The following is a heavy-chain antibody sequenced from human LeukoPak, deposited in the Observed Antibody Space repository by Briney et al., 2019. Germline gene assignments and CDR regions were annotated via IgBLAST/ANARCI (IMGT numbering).Heavy chain of an antibody. CDR2: IIPIFGTA. V-gene: IGHV1-69*13. D-gene: IGHD6-6*01. J-gene: IGHJ4*02. CDR1: GGTFSSYA. CDR3: ARERGVAIAARLVNFDY. Sequence: ASVKVSCKASGGTFSSYAISWVRQAPGQGLEWMGRIIPIFGTANYAQKFQGRVTITADESTSTAYMELSSLRSEDTAVYYCARERGVAIAARLVNFDYWGQGTLVTVSS.